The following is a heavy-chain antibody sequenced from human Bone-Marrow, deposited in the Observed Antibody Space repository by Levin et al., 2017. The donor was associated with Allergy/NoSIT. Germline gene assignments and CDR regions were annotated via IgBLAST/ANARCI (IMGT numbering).Heavy chain of an antibody. J-gene: IGHJ4*02. CDR2: IYYSGST. Sequence: GSLRLSCTVSGGSISSSSYYWGWIRQPPGKGLEWTGSIYYSGSTYYNPSLKSRVTISVDTSKNQFSLKLSSVTAADTAVYYCARLGSGADYWGQGTLVTVSS. CDR3: ARLGSGADY. CDR1: GGSISSSSYY. V-gene: IGHV4-39*01. D-gene: IGHD2-15*01.